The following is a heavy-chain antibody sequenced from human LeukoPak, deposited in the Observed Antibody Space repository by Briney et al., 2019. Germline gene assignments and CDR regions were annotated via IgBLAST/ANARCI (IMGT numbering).Heavy chain of an antibody. CDR2: IYYSGST. D-gene: IGHD6-19*01. J-gene: IGHJ3*02. CDR1: GGSISSYY. Sequence: PSETLSLTCTVSGGSISSYYWSWIRQPPGKGLEWIGYIYYSGSTNYNPSLKSRVTISVDTSKNQFSLKLSSVTAADTAVYYCARGGGWYVGAFDIWGQGTMVTVSS. CDR3: ARGGGWYVGAFDI. V-gene: IGHV4-59*12.